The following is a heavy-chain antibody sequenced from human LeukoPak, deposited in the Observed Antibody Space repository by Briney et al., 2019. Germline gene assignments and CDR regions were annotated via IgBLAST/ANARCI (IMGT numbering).Heavy chain of an antibody. V-gene: IGHV4-30-2*01. CDR1: GGSISSGGYS. CDR2: IYHSGST. J-gene: IGHJ4*02. D-gene: IGHD2-2*01. CDR3: ARALYQSLPYFDY. Sequence: TLSLTCAXXGGSISSGGYSWSWIRQPPGKGLEWIGYIYHSGSTYYNPSLKSRVTISVDRSKNQFSLKLSSVTAADTAVYYCARALYQSLPYFDYWGQGTLVTVSS.